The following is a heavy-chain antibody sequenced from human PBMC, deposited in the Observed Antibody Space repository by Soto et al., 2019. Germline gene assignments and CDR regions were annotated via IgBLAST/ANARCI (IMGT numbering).Heavy chain of an antibody. CDR3: ARRGYSGYVGGYYYYGMDV. CDR2: IIPIFGTA. CDR1: GGTFISYA. D-gene: IGHD5-12*01. V-gene: IGHV1-69*13. J-gene: IGHJ6*02. Sequence: SVKVSCKASGGTFISYAISWVRQAPGQGLEWMGGIIPIFGTANYAQKFQGRVTITADESTSTAYMELSSLRSEDTAVYYCARRGYSGYVGGYYYYGMDVWGQGTTVTVSS.